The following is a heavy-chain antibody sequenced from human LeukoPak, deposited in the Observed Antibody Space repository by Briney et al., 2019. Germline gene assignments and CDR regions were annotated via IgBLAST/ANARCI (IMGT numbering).Heavy chain of an antibody. CDR2: IYYSGST. D-gene: IGHD6-19*01. CDR3: ARFVYQWLGRDWFDP. J-gene: IGHJ5*02. V-gene: IGHV4-31*03. Sequence: SQTLSLTCTVSGGSISSGGYYWSWIRQHPGKGLEWIGYIYYSGSTYYNPSLKSRVTISVDTSKNQFSLKLSSVTAADTAVYYCARFVYQWLGRDWFDPWGQGTLVTVSS. CDR1: GGSISSGGYY.